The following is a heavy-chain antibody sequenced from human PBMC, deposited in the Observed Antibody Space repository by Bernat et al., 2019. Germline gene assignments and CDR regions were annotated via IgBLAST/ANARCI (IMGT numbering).Heavy chain of an antibody. J-gene: IGHJ4*02. V-gene: IGHV1-18*01. Sequence: QVQLVESGAEVKKPGASVKIPCKASGYTFTHGIGWVRQAPGQGLEWMGWISPYNRNTNYAQKLQGRVTMTTDTSTSTAYMELRSLRSDDTAVYYCARDLDPAQLYSIPHFDFWGQGTLVTVSS. CDR1: GYTFTHG. D-gene: IGHD2-21*01. CDR3: ARDLDPAQLYSIPHFDF. CDR2: ISPYNRNT.